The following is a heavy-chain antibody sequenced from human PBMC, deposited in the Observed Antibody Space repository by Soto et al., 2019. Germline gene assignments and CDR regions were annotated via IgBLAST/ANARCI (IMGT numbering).Heavy chain of an antibody. CDR2: VYYTGST. V-gene: IGHV4-30-4*01. CDR1: GASIKSTDYY. Sequence: TLSLTCTVSGASIKSTDYYWSWIRQAPGKGLEWIGYVYYTGSTYYNPSLMSRLTISVDTSKNQFSLKLTSVTAAETAVYYCVRTAREGAVAPHWFDRWGQGTQVTVSS. J-gene: IGHJ5*02. D-gene: IGHD2-21*02. CDR3: VRTAREGAVAPHWFDR.